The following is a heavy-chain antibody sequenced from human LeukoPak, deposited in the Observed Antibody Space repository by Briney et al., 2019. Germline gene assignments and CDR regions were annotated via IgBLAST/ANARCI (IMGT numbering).Heavy chain of an antibody. CDR3: AKDRRLAAFDY. D-gene: IGHD6-25*01. J-gene: IGHJ4*02. CDR2: IKQDGSEK. CDR1: GFTFSSYW. Sequence: GGSLRLSCAASGFTFSSYWMSWVRQAPGKGLEWVANIKQDGSEKYYVDSVKGRFTISRDNSKNTLYLQMNSLRADDTAVYYCAKDRRLAAFDYGGQGTLVTVSS. V-gene: IGHV3-7*03.